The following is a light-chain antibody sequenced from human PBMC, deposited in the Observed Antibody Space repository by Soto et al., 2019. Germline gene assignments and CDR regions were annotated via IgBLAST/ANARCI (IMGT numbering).Light chain of an antibody. CDR1: QSVSIN. V-gene: IGKV3-15*01. CDR2: GAS. Sequence: EIVLTPSPATPSLSPGERATLSLRASQSVSINLAWYQQRPGQAPRLLIFGASARATGVPVRFSGSGAGTEFTLTISSLQSEDFGVYYCHQYNNWRTFGQGTRLEIK. CDR3: HQYNNWRT. J-gene: IGKJ5*01.